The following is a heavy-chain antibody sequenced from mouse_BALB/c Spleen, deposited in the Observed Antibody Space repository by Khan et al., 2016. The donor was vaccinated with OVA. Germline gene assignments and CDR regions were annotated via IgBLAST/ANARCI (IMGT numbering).Heavy chain of an antibody. J-gene: IGHJ4*01. CDR1: GYSITRDYA. V-gene: IGHV3-2*02. Sequence: EVQLVESGPGLVKPSQSLSLTCTVTGYSITRDYAWNWIRQFPGNKLEWMGYISNSGSTSYNPSLKSRISITRDKSKNQFFLQLNSVTTEDTATYYCARELGRYYAMDYWGQGTSVTVSS. CDR2: ISNSGST. CDR3: ARELGRYYAMDY. D-gene: IGHD4-1*01.